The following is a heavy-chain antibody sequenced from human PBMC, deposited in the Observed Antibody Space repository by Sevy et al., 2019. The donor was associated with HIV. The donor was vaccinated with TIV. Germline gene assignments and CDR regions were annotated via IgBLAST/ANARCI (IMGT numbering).Heavy chain of an antibody. J-gene: IGHJ4*02. CDR1: GFTFSIYT. D-gene: IGHD2-8*01. V-gene: IGHV3-23*01. CDR3: AREGCTLPRDY. Sequence: GGSLRLSCAASGFTFSIYTMSWVRQAPGKGLEWVSTFCFGGSKIYYADSVKGRFTISRDNSRNTVYLQMNSLRADDTAVYYCAREGCTLPRDYWGQGTLVSVSS. CDR2: FCFGGSKI.